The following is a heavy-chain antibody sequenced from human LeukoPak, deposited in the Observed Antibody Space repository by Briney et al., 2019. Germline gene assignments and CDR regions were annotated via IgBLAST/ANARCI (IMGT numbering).Heavy chain of an antibody. V-gene: IGHV3-23*01. J-gene: IGHJ4*02. Sequence: GGSLRLSCAASGFTFSSYAMSWVRQAPGRGLEWVSAISGSGGSTYYADSVKGRFTISRDNSKNTLYLQMNSLRAEDTAVYYCAKDIVVVTHGDYWGQGTLVTVSS. CDR1: GFTFSSYA. CDR2: ISGSGGST. D-gene: IGHD3-22*01. CDR3: AKDIVVVTHGDY.